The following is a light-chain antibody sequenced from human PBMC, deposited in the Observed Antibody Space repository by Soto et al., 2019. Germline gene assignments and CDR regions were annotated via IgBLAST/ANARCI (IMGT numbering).Light chain of an antibody. CDR1: QGISSY. J-gene: IGKJ1*01. CDR3: QQTYSTLWT. CDR2: AAY. Sequence: DIQMTQSPSSLSASVGDRVTITCRPSQGISSYLNWYQQKPVKPPKLLIYAAYSLQSGVPSRFTGGGSGSDFTLTISSLQPEDFAPYYCQQTYSTLWTFGQGTKVEIK. V-gene: IGKV1-39*01.